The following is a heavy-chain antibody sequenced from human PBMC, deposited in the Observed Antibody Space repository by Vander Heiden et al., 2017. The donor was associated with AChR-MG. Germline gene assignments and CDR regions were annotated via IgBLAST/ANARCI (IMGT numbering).Heavy chain of an antibody. CDR1: GFTFSRYG. CDR2: IWYDGSNK. V-gene: IGHV3-33*01. J-gene: IGHJ4*02. Sequence: QVQLVESGVGVVQPGRSLRLSCAASGFTFSRYGRHWVRQAPGKGLEWVAVIWYDGSNKYYADSVKGRFTISRDNSKNTLYLQMNSLRAEDTAVYYCARTRPHYDSSGYGSFDYWGQGTLVTVSS. CDR3: ARTRPHYDSSGYGSFDY. D-gene: IGHD3-22*01.